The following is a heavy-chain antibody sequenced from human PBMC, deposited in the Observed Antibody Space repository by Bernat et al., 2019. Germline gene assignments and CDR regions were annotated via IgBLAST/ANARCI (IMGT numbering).Heavy chain of an antibody. Sequence: EVQLVESGGNLVQPGGSLRLSCAASGFSFSIYSMNWVRQTPGKGLEWLAYITGSSSTIHYADSVKGRFTISRDNAKNSLYLQMNSLRVEDTAVYYCATSNGHLDHWGQGTLVTVSS. V-gene: IGHV3-48*01. D-gene: IGHD2-8*01. CDR2: ITGSSSTI. J-gene: IGHJ4*02. CDR3: ATSNGHLDH. CDR1: GFSFSIYS.